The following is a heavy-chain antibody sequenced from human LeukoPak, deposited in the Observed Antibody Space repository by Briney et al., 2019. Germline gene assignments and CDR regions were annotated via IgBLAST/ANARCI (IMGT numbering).Heavy chain of an antibody. CDR1: GGSISSGGYY. CDR2: IYYSGST. J-gene: IGHJ4*02. V-gene: IGHV4-31*03. CDR3: ARDSGNYYDSSGLVFDY. D-gene: IGHD3-22*01. Sequence: PSQTLSLTCTVSGGSISSGGYYWSWIRQHPGKGLEWIGYIYYSGSTYYSPSLKSRVTVSVDTSKNQFSLKLSSVTAADTAVYYCARDSGNYYDSSGLVFDYWGQGTLVTVSS.